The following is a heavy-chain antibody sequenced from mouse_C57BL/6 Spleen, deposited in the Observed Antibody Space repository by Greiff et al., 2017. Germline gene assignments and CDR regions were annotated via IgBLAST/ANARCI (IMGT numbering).Heavy chain of an antibody. Sequence: VQLQQSGAELVRPGASVTLSCKASGYTFTDYEMHWVKQTPVHGLEWIGAIDPETGGTAYNQKFKGKAIPTADKSSSTAYMELRSLTSEDSAVYYCTRDYGSRFAYWGQGTLVTVSA. V-gene: IGHV1-15*01. D-gene: IGHD1-1*01. CDR3: TRDYGSRFAY. CDR2: IDPETGGT. J-gene: IGHJ3*01. CDR1: GYTFTDYE.